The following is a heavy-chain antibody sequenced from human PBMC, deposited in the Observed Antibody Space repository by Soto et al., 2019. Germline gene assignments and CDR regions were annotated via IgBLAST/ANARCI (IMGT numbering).Heavy chain of an antibody. Sequence: EVQLVESGGGLIQPGGSLRLSCAASGFTVSSNYMSWVRQAPGKGLEWVSVIYSGGSTYYADSVKGRFTISRDNSKNTLYLQMNSLRAEDTAVYYCARGEITFGGVIDLGYYGMDVWGQGTTVTVSS. J-gene: IGHJ6*02. CDR2: IYSGGST. CDR1: GFTVSSNY. CDR3: ARGEITFGGVIDLGYYGMDV. V-gene: IGHV3-53*01. D-gene: IGHD3-16*02.